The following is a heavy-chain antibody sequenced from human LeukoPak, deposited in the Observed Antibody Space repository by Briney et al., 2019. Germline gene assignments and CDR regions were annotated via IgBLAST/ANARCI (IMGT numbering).Heavy chain of an antibody. CDR1: GFTFSSYE. Sequence: PGGSLRLSCAASGFTFSSYEMNWVRQAPGKGLEWVSYISSSGSTIYYADSVKGRFTISRDNAKNSLYLQMNSLRAEDTAVYYCARDLRIAVAGFDYWDQGTLVTVSS. CDR2: ISSSGSTI. D-gene: IGHD6-19*01. CDR3: ARDLRIAVAGFDY. J-gene: IGHJ4*02. V-gene: IGHV3-48*03.